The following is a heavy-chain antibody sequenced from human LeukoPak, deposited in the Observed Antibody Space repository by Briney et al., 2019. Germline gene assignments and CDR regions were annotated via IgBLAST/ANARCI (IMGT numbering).Heavy chain of an antibody. CDR3: ARGSSSWYLDY. Sequence: GGSLRLSCAASGFTFSSYWMHWVRQAPGKGLVWVSRINSDGSSTSYADSVKGRFTISRDSAKNTLYLQMNSLRAEDTAVYYCARGSSSWYLDYWGQGTLVTVSS. CDR1: GFTFSSYW. J-gene: IGHJ4*02. CDR2: INSDGSST. V-gene: IGHV3-74*01. D-gene: IGHD6-13*01.